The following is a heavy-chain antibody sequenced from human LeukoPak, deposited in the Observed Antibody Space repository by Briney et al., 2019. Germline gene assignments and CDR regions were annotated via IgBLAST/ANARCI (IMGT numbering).Heavy chain of an antibody. J-gene: IGHJ4*02. CDR1: GYTFSDYY. CDR3: ASWAGEAKNGLWSGPFDY. V-gene: IGHV1-46*01. D-gene: IGHD3-3*01. CDR2: INPSSGST. Sequence: ASVKVSCKASGYTFSDYYLHWVRQAPGQGLEWMGIINPSSGSTSYAQKFQGRVTMTRDTSTSTVYMELSSLRFEDTAVYYCASWAGEAKNGLWSGPFDYWGQGILVTVSS.